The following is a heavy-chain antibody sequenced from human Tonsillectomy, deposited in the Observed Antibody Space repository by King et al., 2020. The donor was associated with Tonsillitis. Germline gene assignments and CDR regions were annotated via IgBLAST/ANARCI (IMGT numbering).Heavy chain of an antibody. D-gene: IGHD1-20*01. CDR2: IKPDGSEK. J-gene: IGHJ4*02. V-gene: IGHV3-7*04. Sequence: VQLVESGGGLVQPGGSLKLSCAASEFTFSSSWMTWVRQAPGKGLQWVATIKPDGSEKYYADSVKGRFTVSRDNAKNSLDLQMNSLRSEDTALYYCARDEAYTCFDYWGQGTLVTVSS. CDR3: ARDEAYTCFDY. CDR1: EFTFSSSW.